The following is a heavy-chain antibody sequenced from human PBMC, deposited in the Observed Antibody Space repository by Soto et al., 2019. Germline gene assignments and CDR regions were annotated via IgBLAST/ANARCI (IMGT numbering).Heavy chain of an antibody. J-gene: IGHJ5*02. CDR1: GGTFSSYT. CDR3: AFSYYDFPERIDL. V-gene: IGHV1-69*02. Sequence: ASVKVSCKASGGTFSSYTISWVRQAPGQGLEWMGRIIPILGIANYAQKFQGRVTITADKSTSTAYMELSSLRSEDTAVYYCAFSYYDFPERIDLWGQGTLVTVAS. CDR2: IIPILGIA. D-gene: IGHD3-3*01.